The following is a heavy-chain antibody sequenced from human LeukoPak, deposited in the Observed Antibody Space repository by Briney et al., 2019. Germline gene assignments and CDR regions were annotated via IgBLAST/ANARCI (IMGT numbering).Heavy chain of an antibody. CDR2: IYYSGST. Sequence: SETLSLTCTVSGGSISSSSYYWGWTRQPPGKGLEWIGSIYYSGSTYYNPSLKSRVTISVDTSKNQFSLKLSSVTAADTAVYYCARHPPYYYDSSEYYFDYWGQGTLVTVSS. J-gene: IGHJ4*02. CDR1: GGSISSSSYY. CDR3: ARHPPYYYDSSEYYFDY. V-gene: IGHV4-39*01. D-gene: IGHD3-22*01.